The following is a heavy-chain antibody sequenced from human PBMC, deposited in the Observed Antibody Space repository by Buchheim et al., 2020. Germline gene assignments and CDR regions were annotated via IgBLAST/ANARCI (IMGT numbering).Heavy chain of an antibody. J-gene: IGHJ5*02. V-gene: IGHV1-2*02. D-gene: IGHD5-24*01. CDR3: ARAPYNDRVDP. CDR1: GYTFTDYY. CDR2: INPNSGDT. Sequence: QVHLVQSGAEVKEPGASVKVSCKASGYTFTDYYIHWVRQAPGQGLEWMAWINPNSGDTRCAQKFQARVTVTRDTSISTAYMELSGLRSDDTAVYYCARAPYNDRVDPWGQGTL.